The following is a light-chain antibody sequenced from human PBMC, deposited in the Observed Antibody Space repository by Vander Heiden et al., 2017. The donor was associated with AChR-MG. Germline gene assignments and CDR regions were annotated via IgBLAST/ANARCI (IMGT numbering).Light chain of an antibody. CDR3: AAWDDSLNGSV. Sequence: QSVLTQPPSVSEAPWQRVTISCSGSSSNIGNNAVNWYQQLPGKAPKLLIYYDDLLPSGVSDRFSGSKSCTSASLAISGLQSEDEADYYCAAWDDSLNGSVFGGGTKLTVL. V-gene: IGLV1-36*01. CDR1: SSNIGNNA. J-gene: IGLJ3*02. CDR2: YDD.